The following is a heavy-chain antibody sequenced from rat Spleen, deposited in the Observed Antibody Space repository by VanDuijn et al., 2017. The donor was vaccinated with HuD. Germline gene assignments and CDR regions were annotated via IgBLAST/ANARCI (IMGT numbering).Heavy chain of an antibody. D-gene: IGHD1-11*01. CDR1: GFTFSRYW. CDR2: ISTGGGNT. CDR3: ARREYGGFFGYFDY. Sequence: EVQLVESGGGLVQPGRSLKLSCVASGFTFSRYWMYWVRQAPGKGLEWVASISTGGGNTYYRDSVKGRFTISRDNAKNTQYLQMDSLRSEDTATYYCARREYGGFFGYFDYWGQGVMVTVSS. V-gene: IGHV5S13*01. J-gene: IGHJ2*01.